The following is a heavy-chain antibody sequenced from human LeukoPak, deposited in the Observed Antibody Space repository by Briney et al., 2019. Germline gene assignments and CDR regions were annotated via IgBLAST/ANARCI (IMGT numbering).Heavy chain of an antibody. CDR2: IYYSGST. CDR3: ASARAGYAKYYFDY. CDR1: GGSISSYY. Sequence: SETLSLTCTVSGGSISSYYWSWIRQPPGKGLEWIGYIYYSGSTNYNPSLKSRVTISVDTSKNQISLKLSSVTAADTAVYYCASARAGYAKYYFDYWGQGTLVTVSS. V-gene: IGHV4-59*01. D-gene: IGHD2-8*01. J-gene: IGHJ4*02.